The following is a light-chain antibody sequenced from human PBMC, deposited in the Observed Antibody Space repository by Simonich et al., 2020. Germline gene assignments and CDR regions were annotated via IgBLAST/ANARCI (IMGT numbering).Light chain of an antibody. CDR3: SSYTSSSTWV. CDR1: SSDVGGYNY. CDR2: YVS. J-gene: IGLJ3*02. V-gene: IGLV2-14*01. Sequence: QSALTQPASVSGSPGQSITISCTGTSSDVGGYNYVSWYQQPPGKAPKLMIYYVSNRPSGVSNRFSGSKSGNTASLTISGLQAEDEADYYCSSYTSSSTWVFGGGTKLTVL.